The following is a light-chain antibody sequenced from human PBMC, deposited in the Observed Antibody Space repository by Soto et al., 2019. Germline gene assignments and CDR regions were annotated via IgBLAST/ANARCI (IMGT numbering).Light chain of an antibody. Sequence: DIQMTQSPSSVSASVGHRVTITCRASQDINKWLAWYQQKPGLAPNLVIYTASRLHGGGPSRFSCSASGTDFSLTISSLQSEDVATYYFQQWKSCPLTFGGGTKVDIK. J-gene: IGKJ4*01. CDR3: QQWKSCPLT. CDR1: QDINKW. V-gene: IGKV1-12*01. CDR2: TAS.